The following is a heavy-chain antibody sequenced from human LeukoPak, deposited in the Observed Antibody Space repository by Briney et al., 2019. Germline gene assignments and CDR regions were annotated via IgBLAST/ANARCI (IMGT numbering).Heavy chain of an antibody. CDR3: ARTDITILGVVITYYYYGMDV. Sequence: ASVKVSCKASGGTFSSYAISWVRQAPGQGLEWMGRIIPILGIANYAQKFQGRVTITADKSTSTAYMELSSLRSEDTAVYYCARTDITILGVVITYYYYGMDVWGQGTTVTVSS. J-gene: IGHJ6*02. CDR2: IIPILGIA. D-gene: IGHD3-3*01. CDR1: GGTFSSYA. V-gene: IGHV1-69*04.